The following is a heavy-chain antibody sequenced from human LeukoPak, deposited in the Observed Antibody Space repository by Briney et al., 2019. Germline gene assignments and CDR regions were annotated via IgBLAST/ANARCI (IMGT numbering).Heavy chain of an antibody. D-gene: IGHD4-23*01. CDR3: ATSRTFRYGGNSRDVFNI. V-gene: IGHV4-59*01. Sequence: PSETLSLTCTVSGGSISSYYWSWIRQPPGKGLEWIGYIYYTGSTNYNSSLKSRVTISVQKSKNQFSLQLTSVTAADTAVYYCATSRTFRYGGNSRDVFNIWGQGTMVTVSS. CDR2: IYYTGST. CDR1: GGSISSYY. J-gene: IGHJ3*02.